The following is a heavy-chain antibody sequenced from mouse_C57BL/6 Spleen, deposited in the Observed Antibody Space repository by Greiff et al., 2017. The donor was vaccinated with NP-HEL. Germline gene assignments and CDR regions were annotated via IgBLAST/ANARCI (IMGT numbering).Heavy chain of an antibody. CDR3: ARWGGYDYYFDC. Sequence: QKTGAELVKPGASVKLSCKASGYTFTSYWMHWVKQRPGQGLEWIGMIHPNSGSTNYNEKFKSKATLTVDKSSSTAYMQLSSLTSEDSAVYYCARWGGYDYYFDCWGQGTTLAVSS. CDR2: IHPNSGST. V-gene: IGHV1-64*01. J-gene: IGHJ2*01. D-gene: IGHD2-2*01. CDR1: GYTFTSYW.